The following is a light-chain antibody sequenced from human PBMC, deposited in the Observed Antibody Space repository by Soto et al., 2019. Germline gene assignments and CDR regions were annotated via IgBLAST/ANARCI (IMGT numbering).Light chain of an antibody. V-gene: IGLV2-8*01. Sequence: HSVLTQPPSASGSPGQSVSISCTGTNTNVGGYNYVSWYQQHPGKAPKLIIYEVNKRPSGVPDRFSGSKTGSTASLTVSGLQADDEAEYYCWSYAGRNTYVFGTGTKVTVL. CDR2: EVN. CDR1: NTNVGGYNY. J-gene: IGLJ1*01. CDR3: WSYAGRNTYV.